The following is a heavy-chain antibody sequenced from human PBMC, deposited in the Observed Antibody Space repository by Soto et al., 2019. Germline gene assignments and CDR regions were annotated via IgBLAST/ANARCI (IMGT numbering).Heavy chain of an antibody. CDR3: APLSVSLSGPYGIHV. CDR1: GYSITSSDYY. CDR2: MFYSGLT. J-gene: IGHJ6*02. V-gene: IGHV4-39*01. Sequence: SETLSLTCSVSGYSITSSDYYWAWIRQPPGKGLEWIGSMFYSGLTYYNPSLKSRVTLSVDTSKNQFSVRLNSVTAADTAVYYCAPLSVSLSGPYGIHVWGQGTTVTVSS. D-gene: IGHD2-15*01.